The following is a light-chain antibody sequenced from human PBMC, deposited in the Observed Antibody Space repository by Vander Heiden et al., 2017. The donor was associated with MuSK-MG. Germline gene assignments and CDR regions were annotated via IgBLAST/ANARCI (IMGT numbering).Light chain of an antibody. J-gene: IGKJ2*01. CDR2: GAS. Sequence: EIVMTQSPGTLSVSPGERATLSCRASQSVSSNLAWYQQKPGQTPRLLIYGASTRATGIPARFSGSGSGTEFTLTISSLHSEDFAVYYCQQYDKWPGATFGQGTKLEIK. V-gene: IGKV3D-15*01. CDR3: QQYDKWPGAT. CDR1: QSVSSN.